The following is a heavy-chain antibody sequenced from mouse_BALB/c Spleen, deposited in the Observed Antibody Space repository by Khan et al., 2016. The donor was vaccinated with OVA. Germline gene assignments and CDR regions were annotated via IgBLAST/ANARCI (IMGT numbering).Heavy chain of an antibody. Sequence: QVQLQQSGPELVKPGASVKISCKTSGYTFTNSWINWVQQRPGQGPEWIGRIYPGDGNTHYTGKFRGKASLTADTSSSTAHMQLSSLTSVDSAVYFCARDGSLDYWGQGTTLTVSS. CDR2: IYPGDGNT. D-gene: IGHD1-1*01. CDR1: GYTFTNSW. V-gene: IGHV1-82*01. CDR3: ARDGSLDY. J-gene: IGHJ2*01.